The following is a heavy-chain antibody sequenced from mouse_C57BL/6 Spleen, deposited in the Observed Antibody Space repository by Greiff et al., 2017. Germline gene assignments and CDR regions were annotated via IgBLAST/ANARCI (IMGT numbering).Heavy chain of an antibody. CDR1: GYTFTSYW. J-gene: IGHJ1*03. V-gene: IGHV1-53*01. CDR3: ARGPTGYRYLDV. D-gene: IGHD1-1*01. Sequence: VQLQQPGTELVKPGASVKLSCKASGYTFTSYWMHWVKQRPGQGLEWIGNINPSNGGTNYNEKFKSKATLTVDKSSSTAYMQLSSLTSEASAVYYCARGPTGYRYLDVWGTGTTVTVSS. CDR2: INPSNGGT.